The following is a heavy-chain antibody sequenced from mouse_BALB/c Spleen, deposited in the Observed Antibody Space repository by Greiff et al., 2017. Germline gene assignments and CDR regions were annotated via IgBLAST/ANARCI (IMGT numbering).Heavy chain of an antibody. V-gene: IGHV5-6*01. J-gene: IGHJ2*01. CDR2: ISSGGSYT. CDR3: AREDFVTTVVATEYYFDY. CDR1: GFTFSSYG. Sequence: EVMLVESGGDLVKPGGSLKLSCAASGFTFSSYGMSWVRQTPDKRLEWVATISSGGSYTYYPDSVKGRFTISRDNAKNTLYLQMSSLKSEDTAMYYCAREDFVTTVVATEYYFDYWGQGTTLTVSS. D-gene: IGHD1-1*01.